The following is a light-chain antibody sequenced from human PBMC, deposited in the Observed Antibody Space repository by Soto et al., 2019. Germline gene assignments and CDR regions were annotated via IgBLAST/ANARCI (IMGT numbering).Light chain of an antibody. Sequence: QSALTQPASVSGSPGQSITISCTGTSSDVGGYNFVSWYQQQSGKAPKLMIHEVSNRPSGVSNRFSGSKSGNTASLTISGLQAEDEADYYCSSFTRSRAYVFGIGTQLTVL. CDR2: EVS. J-gene: IGLJ1*01. V-gene: IGLV2-14*01. CDR1: SSDVGGYNF. CDR3: SSFTRSRAYV.